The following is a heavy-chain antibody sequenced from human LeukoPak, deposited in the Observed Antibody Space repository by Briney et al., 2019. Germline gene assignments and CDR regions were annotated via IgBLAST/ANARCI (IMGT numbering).Heavy chain of an antibody. J-gene: IGHJ5*02. Sequence: HPGRSRRLSCAASGFTFSAYTMHWVRQAPGKGLEWVAFISSNGNEKKYGGSVKGRFTISRDNSNNILYLQMTGLRFDDTAVYYCARDRSTTSKFFDPWGQGTLVTVSS. D-gene: IGHD1-1*01. CDR3: ARDRSTTSKFFDP. V-gene: IGHV3-30*04. CDR1: GFTFSAYT. CDR2: ISSNGNEK.